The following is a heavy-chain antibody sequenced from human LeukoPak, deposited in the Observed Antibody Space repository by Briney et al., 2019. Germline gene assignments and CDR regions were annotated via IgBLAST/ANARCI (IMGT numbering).Heavy chain of an antibody. CDR1: GFTLSNYW. D-gene: IGHD7-27*01. Sequence: GGSLRLSCAASGFTLSNYWMNWVRQVPGKGLVWVSHINSDGSNIRYADSVKGRFAISRDNAKNSLYLQMDSLRPEDTAVYYCIRDGLGTSPYDLWGQGALVTVSS. CDR2: INSDGSNI. V-gene: IGHV3-74*01. CDR3: IRDGLGTSPYDL. J-gene: IGHJ5*02.